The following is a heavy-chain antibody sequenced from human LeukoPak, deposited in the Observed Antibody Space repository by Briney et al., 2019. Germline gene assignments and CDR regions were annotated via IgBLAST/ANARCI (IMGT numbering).Heavy chain of an antibody. D-gene: IGHD2-2*02. Sequence: PGGSLRLSCAASGFTFSSYGMRWVRQAPGKGLEWVAFIRYDGSNKYYADSVKGRFTISRDNSKNTLYLQMNSLRAEDTAVYYCAKGLYCSSTSCYTPDYWGQGTLVTVSS. CDR3: AKGLYCSSTSCYTPDY. CDR1: GFTFSSYG. CDR2: IRYDGSNK. V-gene: IGHV3-30*02. J-gene: IGHJ4*02.